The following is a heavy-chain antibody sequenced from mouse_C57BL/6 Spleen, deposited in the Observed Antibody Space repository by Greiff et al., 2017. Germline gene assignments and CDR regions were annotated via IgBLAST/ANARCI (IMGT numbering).Heavy chain of an antibody. CDR1: GFTFSDYY. Sequence: EVQLVESEGGLVQPGSSMKLSCTASGFTFSDYYMAWVRQVPEKGLEWVANINYDGSSTYYLDSLKSRFIISRDNAKNILYLQMSSLKSEDTATYYCGLFFYAMDYWGQGTSVTVSS. V-gene: IGHV5-16*01. J-gene: IGHJ4*01. CDR2: INYDGSST. CDR3: GLFFYAMDY. D-gene: IGHD1-2*01.